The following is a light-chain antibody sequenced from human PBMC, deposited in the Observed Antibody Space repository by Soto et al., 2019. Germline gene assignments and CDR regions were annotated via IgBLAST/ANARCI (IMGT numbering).Light chain of an antibody. Sequence: QSVLTQPPSASGTPGQRVTISCSGSSSNIGSKTVNWYQQLPGTAPKHLIYSNNHRPSGGPDRFSGSKSGTSASLAISGLQSEDEADYYCAAWDDSLSGVVFGGGTKLTVL. CDR1: SSNIGSKT. V-gene: IGLV1-44*01. CDR2: SNN. CDR3: AAWDDSLSGVV. J-gene: IGLJ2*01.